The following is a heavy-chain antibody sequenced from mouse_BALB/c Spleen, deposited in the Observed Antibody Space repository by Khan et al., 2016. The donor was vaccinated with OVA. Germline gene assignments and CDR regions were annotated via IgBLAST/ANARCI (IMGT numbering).Heavy chain of an antibody. Sequence: VQLKQSGPGLVKPSQSLSLTCTVTGYSITSDYAWNWIRQFPGNKLEWMGYISSNGSTNYNPALKSRISITRDTSKNQFFLLLNPVTTEDTTTYYDARDGSRYNYAMDYWGQGTSVTVSS. D-gene: IGHD2-3*01. J-gene: IGHJ4*01. CDR3: ARDGSRYNYAMDY. CDR1: GYSITSDYA. V-gene: IGHV3-2*02. CDR2: ISSNGST.